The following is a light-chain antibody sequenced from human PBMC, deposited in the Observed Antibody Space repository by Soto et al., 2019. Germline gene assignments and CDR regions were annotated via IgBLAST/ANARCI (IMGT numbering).Light chain of an antibody. J-gene: IGKJ1*01. CDR1: QGIRND. V-gene: IGKV1-6*01. CDR2: AAS. Sequence: AIQMTQSPSSLSASVGDIVTITCRASQGIRNDLGWYQQKPGKAPKRLIYAASSLQSGVPPRLSGSGSGTDFTLTISSLKPEDFETYYCQQTLSFTPTFGQGTKVDI. CDR3: QQTLSFTPT.